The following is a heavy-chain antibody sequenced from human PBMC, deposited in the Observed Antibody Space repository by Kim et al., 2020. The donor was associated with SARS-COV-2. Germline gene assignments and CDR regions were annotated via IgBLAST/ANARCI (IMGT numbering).Heavy chain of an antibody. V-gene: IGHV3-49*03. CDR2: IRSKAYGGTT. Sequence: GGSLRLFCTASGFTFGDYAMSWFRQAPGKGLEWVGFIRSKAYGGTTEYAASVKGRFTISRDDSKSIAYLQMNSLKTEDTAVYYCTTGRYDWGLNDYWGQGTLVTVSS. CDR1: GFTFGDYA. D-gene: IGHD5-12*01. CDR3: TTGRYDWGLNDY. J-gene: IGHJ4*02.